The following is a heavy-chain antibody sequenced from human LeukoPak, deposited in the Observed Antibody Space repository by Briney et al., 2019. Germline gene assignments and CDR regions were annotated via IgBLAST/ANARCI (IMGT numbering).Heavy chain of an antibody. Sequence: SETLSLTCSVSGGSISGYYWSWIRQPPGKGLEWIGYIYYTGSTNYNPSLKSRVSISVDTSKNQFSLNVSSVTAADTTVYYCARGSSRLSGYSSSWGQGTLVTVSS. J-gene: IGHJ4*02. V-gene: IGHV4-59*01. D-gene: IGHD5-18*01. CDR1: GGSISGYY. CDR3: ARGSSRLSGYSSS. CDR2: IYYTGST.